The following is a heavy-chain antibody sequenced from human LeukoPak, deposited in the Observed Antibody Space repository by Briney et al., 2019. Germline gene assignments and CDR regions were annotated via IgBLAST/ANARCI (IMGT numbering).Heavy chain of an antibody. CDR1: GYTFTSYG. V-gene: IGHV1-2*06. CDR3: ARGPHLNWFDP. CDR2: INPNSGGT. J-gene: IGHJ5*02. Sequence: ASVKVSCKASGYTFTSYGISWVRQAPGQGLEWMGRINPNSGGTNYAQKFQGRVTMTRDTSISTACMELSRLRSDDTAVYYCARGPHLNWFDPWGQGTLVTVSS.